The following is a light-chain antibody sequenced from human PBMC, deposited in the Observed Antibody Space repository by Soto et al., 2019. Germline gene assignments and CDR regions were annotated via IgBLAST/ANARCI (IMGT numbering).Light chain of an antibody. CDR2: AAS. V-gene: IGKV3-11*01. CDR1: QSVSNY. Sequence: EIVLTQSPATLSLSPGARAPLTCRARQSVSNYLAWYPQHPGQAPRLLIYAASNMPTGITARFSGSGSGADYSLIIISLLPEDFVTSYYHQLNSYSPRTFGGGTKVDIK. CDR3: HQLNSYSPRT. J-gene: IGKJ4*02.